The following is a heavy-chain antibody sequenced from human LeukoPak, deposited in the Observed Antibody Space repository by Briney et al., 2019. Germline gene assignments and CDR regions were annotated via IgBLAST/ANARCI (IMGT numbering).Heavy chain of an antibody. CDR2: IKSKTDGGTT. D-gene: IGHD6-13*01. CDR3: TTDSSSWYYFDN. CDR1: GFTFSNAW. J-gene: IGHJ4*02. V-gene: IGHV3-15*01. Sequence: GGSLRLSCAASGFTFSNAWMSWVRQAPGKGLEWVGRIKSKTDGGTTDYAAPVKGRFTISRDDSKNTLYLQMNSLKTEDTAVYYCTTDSSSWYYFDNWGQGTLVTVSS.